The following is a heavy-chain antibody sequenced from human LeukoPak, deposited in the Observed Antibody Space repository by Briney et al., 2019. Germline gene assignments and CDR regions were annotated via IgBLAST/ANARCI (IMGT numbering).Heavy chain of an antibody. CDR2: IKQDGGEK. J-gene: IGHJ4*02. D-gene: IGHD4-17*01. CDR1: GFTFSRYW. CDR3: ARLTTVTTFDS. Sequence: PGGSLRLSCAASGFTFSRYWMSWLRQAPGKGLEWVANIKQDGGEKYYVDFVKGRFTISRDNAKNSLYLQMDSLRAEDTAMYYCARLTTVTTFDSWGQGTLVTVSS. V-gene: IGHV3-7*01.